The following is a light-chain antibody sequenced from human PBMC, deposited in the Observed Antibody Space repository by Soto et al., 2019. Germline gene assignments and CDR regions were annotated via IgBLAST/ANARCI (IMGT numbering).Light chain of an antibody. CDR1: NVGGKS. Sequence: SYELTQPPSVSVAPGKRASITCGGNNVGGKSVHWYQLKPGQAPVLIIYNDGDRPSGIPERFSGSNSGNTATLTVSWVEAGDEADYYCQVWGSNADPYVVFGGGTKLTVL. J-gene: IGLJ2*01. CDR2: NDG. V-gene: IGLV3-21*04. CDR3: QVWGSNADPYVV.